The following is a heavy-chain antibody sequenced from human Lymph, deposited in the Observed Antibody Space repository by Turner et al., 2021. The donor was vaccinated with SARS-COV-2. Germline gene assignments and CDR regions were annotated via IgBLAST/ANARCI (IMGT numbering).Heavy chain of an antibody. J-gene: IGHJ6*02. Sequence: QVQLVESGGGVVQPGRSLRLSCAASGFTFISYGMHWVRQAPGKGLEWVAVISYDGGHKSYADSVKGRFTISRDNSKNTLYLQMIRLRAEDTAVYYCAWALYYYYGMDVWGQGTTVTVSS. CDR3: AWALYYYYGMDV. V-gene: IGHV3-30*03. CDR2: ISYDGGHK. CDR1: GFTFISYG.